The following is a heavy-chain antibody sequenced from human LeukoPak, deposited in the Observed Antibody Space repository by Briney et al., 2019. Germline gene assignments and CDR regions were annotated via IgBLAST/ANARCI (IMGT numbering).Heavy chain of an antibody. Sequence: GGSLRLSCAASGFTLSSYAMSWVRQAPGKGLEWVSGISGSGGGTYYADSVKGRFTISRDNSKNTLYLQMNSLRAEDTAVYYCAKFYDGSGSYFDYWGQGTLVTVSS. CDR2: ISGSGGGT. CDR3: AKFYDGSGSYFDY. V-gene: IGHV3-23*01. J-gene: IGHJ4*02. D-gene: IGHD3-10*01. CDR1: GFTLSSYA.